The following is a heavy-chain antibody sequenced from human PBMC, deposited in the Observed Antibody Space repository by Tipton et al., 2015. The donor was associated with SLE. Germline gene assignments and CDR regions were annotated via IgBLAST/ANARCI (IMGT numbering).Heavy chain of an antibody. Sequence: LRLSCTVSGGSISSHYWSWIRQPPGKGLEWIGYIYYSGSTNYNPSLKSRVTISVDTSKNQFSLKLSSVTAADTAVYYCASADRVAFDIWGQGTMVTVS. J-gene: IGHJ3*02. D-gene: IGHD2-15*01. V-gene: IGHV4-59*11. CDR1: GGSISSHY. CDR2: IYYSGST. CDR3: ASADRVAFDI.